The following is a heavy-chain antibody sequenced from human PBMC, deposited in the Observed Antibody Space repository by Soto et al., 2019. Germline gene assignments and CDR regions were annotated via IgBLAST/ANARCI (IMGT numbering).Heavy chain of an antibody. D-gene: IGHD2-2*01. J-gene: IGHJ5*02. CDR1: VVAIYIVGYY. CDR3: VRDSSNSDNGIEH. Sequence: PSETLYLTCTVAVVAIYIVGYYLTWIRQPPGEGMEWIGYVYHTGKTDYIPSLISLVTMSVDTSKNQVSLKLCSVTAADMAIYYSVRDSSNSDNGIEHWGQGTLVNVSS. CDR2: VYHTGKT. V-gene: IGHV4-31*01.